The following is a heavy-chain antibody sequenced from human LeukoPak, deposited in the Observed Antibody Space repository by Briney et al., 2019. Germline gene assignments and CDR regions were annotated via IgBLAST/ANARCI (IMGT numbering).Heavy chain of an antibody. CDR3: ARGSRLTGTFDI. CDR2: INHGGST. CDR1: GGSFSGYY. J-gene: IGHJ3*02. Sequence: SETLSLTCALYGGSFSGYYWSWIRQPPGKGLEWIGEINHGGSTNYSPSLKSRVTISLDTSKNQFSLKLSSVTAADTAVYYCARGSRLTGTFDIWGQGTMVTVSS. D-gene: IGHD3-9*01. V-gene: IGHV4-34*01.